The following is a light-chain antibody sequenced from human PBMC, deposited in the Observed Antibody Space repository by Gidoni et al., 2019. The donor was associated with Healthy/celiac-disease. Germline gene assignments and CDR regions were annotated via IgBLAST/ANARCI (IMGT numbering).Light chain of an antibody. J-gene: IGKJ2*04. Sequence: DIQMTQSPSTLSASVGDRVTLTCRASQSISSWLAWYQQKPGKAPKLLIYKASSLESGVPSRFSGSGSGTEFTLTISSLQPDDFATYYCQQFRSFGQGTKLEIK. CDR3: QQFRS. CDR2: KAS. CDR1: QSISSW. V-gene: IGKV1-5*03.